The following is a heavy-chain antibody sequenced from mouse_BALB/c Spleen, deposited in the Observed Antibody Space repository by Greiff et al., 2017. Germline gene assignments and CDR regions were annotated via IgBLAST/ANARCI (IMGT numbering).Heavy chain of an antibody. Sequence: EVQLQQSGPSLVKPSQTLSLTCSVTGDSITSGYWNWIRKFPGNKLEYMGYISYSGSTYYNPSLKSRISITRDTSKNQYYLQLNSVTTEDTATYYCASLYGSSYYYAMDYWGQGTSVTVSS. CDR3: ASLYGSSYYYAMDY. V-gene: IGHV3-8*02. D-gene: IGHD1-1*01. CDR2: ISYSGST. J-gene: IGHJ4*01. CDR1: GDSITSGY.